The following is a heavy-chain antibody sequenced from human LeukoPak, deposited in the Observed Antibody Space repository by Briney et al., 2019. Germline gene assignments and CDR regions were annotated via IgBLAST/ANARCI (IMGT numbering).Heavy chain of an antibody. V-gene: IGHV4-39*07. CDR2: IYYSGST. CDR3: ARTVGYYDTSGYCY. CDR1: GGSISSSSYY. Sequence: SETLSLTCTVSGGSISSSSYYWGWIRQPPGKGLEWIGSIYYSGSTYYNPSLKSRVTISVDTSKNQFSLKLSSVTAADTAVYYCARTVGYYDTSGYCYWGQGTLVTVSS. D-gene: IGHD3-22*01. J-gene: IGHJ4*02.